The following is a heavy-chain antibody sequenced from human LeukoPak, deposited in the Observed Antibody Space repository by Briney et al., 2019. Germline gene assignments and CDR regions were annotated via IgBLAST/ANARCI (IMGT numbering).Heavy chain of an antibody. CDR3: ARVSISGTKFDY. CDR2: INSDGSSI. Sequence: GGSLTLSCAASGFTFSSSWMHWVRQAPGKGLVWVSRINSDGSSISYADSVKGRFTISRDNAKSTLYLQMNSLRADDTAVYYCARVSISGTKFDYWGQGTLVTVTS. CDR1: GFTFSSSW. D-gene: IGHD3-3*02. V-gene: IGHV3-74*01. J-gene: IGHJ4*02.